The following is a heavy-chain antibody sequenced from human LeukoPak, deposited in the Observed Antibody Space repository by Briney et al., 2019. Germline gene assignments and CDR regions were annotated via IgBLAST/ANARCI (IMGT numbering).Heavy chain of an antibody. CDR1: GYTFTGYY. J-gene: IGHJ4*02. CDR2: INPNSGGT. CDR3: ASCRAGDGYFDY. D-gene: IGHD5-24*01. V-gene: IGHV1-2*06. Sequence: GASVKVSCKASGYTFTGYYMHWVRQAPGQGLEWVGRINPNSGGTNYAQKFQGRVTMTRDTSISTAYMELSSLRSEDTAVYYCASCRAGDGYFDYWGQGTLVSVSS.